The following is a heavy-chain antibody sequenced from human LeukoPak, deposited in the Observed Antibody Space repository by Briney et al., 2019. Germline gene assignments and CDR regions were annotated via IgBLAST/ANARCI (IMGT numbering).Heavy chain of an antibody. D-gene: IGHD6-13*01. CDR1: GFTVSSNY. J-gene: IGHJ5*02. CDR2: IGGDGVGT. V-gene: IGHV3-23*01. CDR3: AKDRLPRGAPGRGEHHNWFDP. Sequence: GGSLRLSCAASGFTVSSNYMSWVRQARGKGLEWVSSIGGDGVGTYYADSVKGRFIISRDNSRSTAFLQMNSLTAEDTAVYFCAKDRLPRGAPGRGEHHNWFDPWGQGTLVTVSS.